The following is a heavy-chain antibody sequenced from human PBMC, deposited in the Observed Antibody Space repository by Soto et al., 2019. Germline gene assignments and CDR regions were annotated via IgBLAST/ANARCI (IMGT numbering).Heavy chain of an antibody. CDR2: IIPIFGTA. D-gene: IGHD3-22*01. CDR3: ASYDYYDSSGYSNFDY. J-gene: IGHJ4*02. V-gene: IGHV1-69*13. CDR1: GGTFSSYA. Sequence: SVKVSCKASGGTFSSYAISWVRQAPGQGLEWMGGIIPIFGTANYAQKFQGRVTITADESTSTAYMELSSLRSEDTAVYYCASYDYYDSSGYSNFDYWGQGTLVTVSS.